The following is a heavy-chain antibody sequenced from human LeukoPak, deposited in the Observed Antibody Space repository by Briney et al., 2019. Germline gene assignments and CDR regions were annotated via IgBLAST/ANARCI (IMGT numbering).Heavy chain of an antibody. CDR1: GFTFSSYW. Sequence: GGSLRLSCAASGFTFSSYWMHWVRQTPGKGLVWVSRINSDGSSTSYADSVKGRFTISRDNAKNTLYLQMNSLRAEDTAVYYCARASSNYDFWSGYSPFDYWGQGTLVTVSS. J-gene: IGHJ4*02. D-gene: IGHD3-3*01. CDR2: INSDGSST. CDR3: ARASSNYDFWSGYSPFDY. V-gene: IGHV3-74*01.